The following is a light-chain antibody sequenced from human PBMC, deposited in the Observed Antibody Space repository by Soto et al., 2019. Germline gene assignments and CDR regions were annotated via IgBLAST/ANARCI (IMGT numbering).Light chain of an antibody. CDR1: KLGDKF. CDR3: QAWDITTSNVI. J-gene: IGLJ2*01. Sequence: SYELTQPPSLSVSPGQTASFTCSGYKLGDKFACWYQQRPGQSPVLVIYQNSKRPSGIPERFSGSSSGNTATLTISGTQPIDEAEYYCQAWDITTSNVIFGGGTKLTVL. V-gene: IGLV3-1*01. CDR2: QNS.